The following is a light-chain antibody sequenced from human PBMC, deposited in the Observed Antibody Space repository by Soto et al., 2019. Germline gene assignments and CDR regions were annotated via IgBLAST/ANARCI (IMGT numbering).Light chain of an antibody. CDR3: SSYTSSSTLV. CDR2: DVS. J-gene: IGLJ2*01. V-gene: IGLV2-14*03. CDR1: SGDVGGYTY. Sequence: QAVLTQPASVSGSPGQSITISCTGTSGDVGGYTYVSWYQQHPGKAPKLIIYDVSNRPSGVSNRFSGSKSGNTASLTISGLHAEDEADYYCSSYTSSSTLVFGGGTKLTVL.